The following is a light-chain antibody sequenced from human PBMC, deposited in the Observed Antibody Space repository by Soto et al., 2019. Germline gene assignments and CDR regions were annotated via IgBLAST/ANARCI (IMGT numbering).Light chain of an antibody. CDR1: QDISHY. CDR3: QKYNGAPFT. V-gene: IGKV1-27*01. Sequence: DIQMTQSPSSLSASVGDRVTITCRASQDISHYLAWYQQKPGEVPQLLIFAASTLQSGVPSRFSGSGSGTDFTLTISSLQPGDVATYYCQKYNGAPFTFGPGTTVDI. CDR2: AAS. J-gene: IGKJ3*01.